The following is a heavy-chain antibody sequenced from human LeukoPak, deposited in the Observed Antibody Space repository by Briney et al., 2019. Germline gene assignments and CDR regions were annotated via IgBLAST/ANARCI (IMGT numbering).Heavy chain of an antibody. Sequence: ASVKVSCKASGYTFTGYYMHWVRQAPGQGLEWMGWINPNSGGTNYAQKFQGRVTMTRDTSISTAYMELSRLRSDDTAVYYCARADYCDSSSLDYWGQGTLVTVSS. CDR3: ARADYCDSSSLDY. D-gene: IGHD3-22*01. CDR2: INPNSGGT. CDR1: GYTFTGYY. V-gene: IGHV1-2*02. J-gene: IGHJ4*02.